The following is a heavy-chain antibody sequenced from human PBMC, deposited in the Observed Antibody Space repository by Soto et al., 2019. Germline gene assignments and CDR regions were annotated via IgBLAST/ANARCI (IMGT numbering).Heavy chain of an antibody. CDR1: GFSLSTYW. V-gene: IGHV3-74*01. J-gene: IGHJ6*02. CDR2: INSDGSDT. Sequence: PGGSLRLSCAASGFSLSTYWMVWVRQVPGKGLVFVSRINSDGSDTTYADSVKGRFTISRDNAKNTVYLQANSLTAEDTAMYYCARGGCSGGSCYSDYYAMDVWGQATTFTVSS. D-gene: IGHD2-15*01. CDR3: ARGGCSGGSCYSDYYAMDV.